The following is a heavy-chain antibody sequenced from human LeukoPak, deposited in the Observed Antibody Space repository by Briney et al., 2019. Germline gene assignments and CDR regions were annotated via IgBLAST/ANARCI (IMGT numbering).Heavy chain of an antibody. J-gene: IGHJ4*02. CDR2: ISPNSGGA. V-gene: IGHV1-2*02. D-gene: IGHD1/OR15-1a*01. Sequence: ASVKVSCKASGYTFTGFYIHWVRQAPGQGPKWMGWISPNSGGANYAQKFQGRVTMTRDTSITTAYMELNSLTSDDTAIYYCTRDDMPVPGTHKYDYWGQGTLVTVSS. CDR1: GYTFTGFY. CDR3: TRDDMPVPGTHKYDY.